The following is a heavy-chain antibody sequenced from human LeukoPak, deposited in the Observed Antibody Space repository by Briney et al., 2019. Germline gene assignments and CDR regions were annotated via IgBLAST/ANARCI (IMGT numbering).Heavy chain of an antibody. CDR2: ISGSGGST. CDR3: AKVSSSYCSGGTCYADY. V-gene: IGHV3-23*01. D-gene: IGHD2-15*01. Sequence: GGSLRLSCAASGFTFSTYTMSWVRQAPGKGLEWVSGISGSGGSTYYADSVKGRFTMSRDNSKSTLSLQMNSLRAEDTAVYYCAKVSSSYCSGGTCYADYWGQGTLVTVSS. CDR1: GFTFSTYT. J-gene: IGHJ4*02.